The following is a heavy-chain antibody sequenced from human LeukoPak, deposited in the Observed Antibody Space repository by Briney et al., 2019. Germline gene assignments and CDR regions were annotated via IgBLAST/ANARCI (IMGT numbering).Heavy chain of an antibody. V-gene: IGHV4-31*03. CDR3: ARVTGSSQFDY. CDR1: GGSISSDGYY. D-gene: IGHD1-20*01. J-gene: IGHJ4*02. Sequence: SETLSLTCTVSGGSISSDGYYWSCIRPHPGKDLQWLGYIYNSESTYYNPVLKSRVTISVDTSKNQFFLKLSSVTAADTAVYYCARVTGSSQFDYWGQGTLVTVSS. CDR2: IYNSEST.